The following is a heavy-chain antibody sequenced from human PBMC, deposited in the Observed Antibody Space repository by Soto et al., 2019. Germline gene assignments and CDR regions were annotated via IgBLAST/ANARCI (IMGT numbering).Heavy chain of an antibody. D-gene: IGHD6-13*01. CDR1: GFTFSSYA. CDR3: VKDESINWYSRQFRH. Sequence: SLRLSCAASGFTFSSYAMSWVRQAPGKGLEWVSGINWNSGSIGYGDSVKGRFAIPRDNAKNSLHLQMNSLSAEDTAFYYCVKDESINWYSRQFRHWGQGTLVTVSS. V-gene: IGHV3-9*01. CDR2: INWNSGSI. J-gene: IGHJ1*01.